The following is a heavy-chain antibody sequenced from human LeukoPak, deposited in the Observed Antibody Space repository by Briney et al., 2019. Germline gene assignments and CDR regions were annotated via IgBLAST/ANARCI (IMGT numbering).Heavy chain of an antibody. V-gene: IGHV4-59*01. Sequence: PSETLSLTCSVSGGSISSDYWSWIRQPPGKGLEWIGYIYYSGNTNYSPSLRSRVTISIGTSKNQFSLKLSSVTAADTAVYYCAKHYDHYRPYFQDWGQGALVTVSS. CDR3: AKHYDHYRPYFQD. CDR1: GGSISSDY. D-gene: IGHD3-3*01. J-gene: IGHJ1*01. CDR2: IYYSGNT.